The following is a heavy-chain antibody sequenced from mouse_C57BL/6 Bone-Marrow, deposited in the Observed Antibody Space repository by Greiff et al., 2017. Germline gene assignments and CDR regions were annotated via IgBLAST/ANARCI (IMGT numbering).Heavy chain of an antibody. D-gene: IGHD1-1*01. J-gene: IGHJ2*01. Sequence: VQLVESGAELARPGASLKLSCKASGYTFTSYGISWVKQRTGQGLEWIGEIYPRSGNTYYNEKFKGKATLTADKSSSTAYMELRSLTSEDSAVYFCARGGITTGFDYWGQGTTLTVSS. CDR2: IYPRSGNT. CDR3: ARGGITTGFDY. V-gene: IGHV1-81*01. CDR1: GYTFTSYG.